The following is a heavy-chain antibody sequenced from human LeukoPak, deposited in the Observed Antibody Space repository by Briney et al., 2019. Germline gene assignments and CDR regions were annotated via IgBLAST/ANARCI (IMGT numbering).Heavy chain of an antibody. J-gene: IGHJ4*02. V-gene: IGHV3-21*01. CDR2: ISSSSSYI. CDR3: ARHGARYSSSWNGPDY. D-gene: IGHD6-13*01. Sequence: GGSLRLSCAASGFTFSSYSMNWVRQAPGKGLEWVSSISSSSSYIYYADSVKGRFTISRDNAKNSLYLQMNSLRAEDTAVYYCARHGARYSSSWNGPDYWGQGTLVTVSS. CDR1: GFTFSSYS.